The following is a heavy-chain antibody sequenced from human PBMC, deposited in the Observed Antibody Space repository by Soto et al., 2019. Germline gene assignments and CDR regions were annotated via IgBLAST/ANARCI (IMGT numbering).Heavy chain of an antibody. Sequence: QVRLVHSGAEVQRPGASVNISCQTSGYKFTTSYLHWVRRAPGHGLQWMAMINPDTGSTSYAVTFRGRLAMTADKSTGTLCLGLGSLTSDDTATYCCARQNCSDTSCSFHFDSWGQGTLVTVSS. J-gene: IGHJ4*02. CDR1: GYKFTTSY. V-gene: IGHV1-46*01. D-gene: IGHD2-15*01. CDR2: INPDTGST. CDR3: ARQNCSDTSCSFHFDS.